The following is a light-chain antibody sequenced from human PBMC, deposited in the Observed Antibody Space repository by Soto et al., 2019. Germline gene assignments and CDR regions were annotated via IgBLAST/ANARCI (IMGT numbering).Light chain of an antibody. V-gene: IGKV1-5*03. CDR1: QSISSW. Sequence: DIQMTQSPSTLSASVGDRVTITCRASQSISSWLAWYQQKPGKAPKLLIYKASSLESGVPSRFSGSGSGTESTLTISSLQPDDVATYYCQHYNSYWTFGQGTKVEIK. J-gene: IGKJ1*01. CDR3: QHYNSYWT. CDR2: KAS.